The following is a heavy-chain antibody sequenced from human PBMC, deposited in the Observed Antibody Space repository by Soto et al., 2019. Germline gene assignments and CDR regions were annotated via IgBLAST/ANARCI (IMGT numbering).Heavy chain of an antibody. Sequence: EVQLVESGGGLVQPGGSLRLSCAASGFTFSDHYMDWVRQAPGKGLEWVGRTRNKANSYTTEYAASVKGRFTISRDDSKNSLYMQMNSVKTEDTAVYYCARARNALGGYYFDYWGQGTLVTVSS. V-gene: IGHV3-72*01. D-gene: IGHD3-16*02. CDR1: GFTFSDHY. CDR2: TRNKANSYTT. CDR3: ARARNALGGYYFDY. J-gene: IGHJ4*02.